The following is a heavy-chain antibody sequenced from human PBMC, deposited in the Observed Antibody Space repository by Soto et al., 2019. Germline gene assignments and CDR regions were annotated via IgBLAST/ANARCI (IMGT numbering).Heavy chain of an antibody. CDR2: IIPIFGTA. CDR1: GGTFSSYA. CDR3: AREPSGGSGSYTYGMDV. D-gene: IGHD3-10*01. J-gene: IGHJ6*02. V-gene: IGHV1-69*12. Sequence: QVQLVQSGAEVKKPGSSVKFSCKASGGTFSSYAISWVRQAPGQGLEWMGGIIPIFGTANYAQKFQGRVTITADESTSTAYMELSSLRSEDTAVYYCAREPSGGSGSYTYGMDVWGQGTTVTVSS.